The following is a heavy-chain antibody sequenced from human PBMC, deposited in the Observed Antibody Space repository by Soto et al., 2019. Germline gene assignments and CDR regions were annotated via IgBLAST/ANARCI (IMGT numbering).Heavy chain of an antibody. V-gene: IGHV3-23*01. CDR3: ATGPSHPRWVATSFGY. Sequence: GGSLRLSCAASGFTFSSYAMSWVRQAPGQGLEWVSAISGSGGSTYYADSVKCRFTISRDNSKNTLYLQMNSLRAEDTAVYYCATGPSHPRWVATSFGYCGQRSLFTVCS. J-gene: IGHJ4*02. D-gene: IGHD5-12*01. CDR2: ISGSGGST. CDR1: GFTFSSYA.